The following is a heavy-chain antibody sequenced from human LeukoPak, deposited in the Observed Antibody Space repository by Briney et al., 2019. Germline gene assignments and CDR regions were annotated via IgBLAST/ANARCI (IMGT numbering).Heavy chain of an antibody. J-gene: IGHJ5*02. D-gene: IGHD2-15*01. Sequence: SVKVSCKASGGTFSSYAINWVRQAPGQGLEWMGGIRPIFGTANYAQKFQGRVTIIADESTSTAYMELNSLRSEDTAVYYCAIRYCSGGDCYSWFDPWGQGTLVTVSS. V-gene: IGHV1-69*01. CDR3: AIRYCSGGDCYSWFDP. CDR1: GGTFSSYA. CDR2: IRPIFGTA.